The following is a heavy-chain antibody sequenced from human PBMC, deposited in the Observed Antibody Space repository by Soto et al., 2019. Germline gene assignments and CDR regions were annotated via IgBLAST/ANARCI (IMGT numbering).Heavy chain of an antibody. D-gene: IGHD6-13*01. CDR1: GYTFTSYD. Sequence: ASVKVSCKASGYTFTSYDINWVRQATGQGLEWMGWMNPNSGNTGYAQKFQGRVTMTRNTSISTAYMELSSLRSEDTAVYYCARGKLVSGGENFEYWGQGTLVTVSS. J-gene: IGHJ4*02. V-gene: IGHV1-8*01. CDR3: ARGKLVSGGENFEY. CDR2: MNPNSGNT.